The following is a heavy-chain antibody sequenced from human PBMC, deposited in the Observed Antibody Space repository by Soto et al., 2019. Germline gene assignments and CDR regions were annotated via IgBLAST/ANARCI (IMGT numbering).Heavy chain of an antibody. CDR3: AREENCSGGTCYSEYFHR. CDR2: VNPSGGST. D-gene: IGHD2-15*01. CDR1: GYLFTAYS. Sequence: GASVKVSCKASGYLFTAYSMHWVRLAPVQGLEWMGVVNPSGGSTKYAQNFQGRVTMTRDTSTTTIYMELSSLRSDDTAIYYCAREENCSGGTCYSEYFHRWGQGTLVTVSS. V-gene: IGHV1-46*01. J-gene: IGHJ1*01.